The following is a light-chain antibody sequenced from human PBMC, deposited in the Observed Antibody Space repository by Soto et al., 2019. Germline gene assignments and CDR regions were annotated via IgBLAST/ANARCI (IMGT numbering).Light chain of an antibody. CDR2: DAS. Sequence: DIQMTQSPSSLSASVGDRVTITCQASQDIRNRLTWYQQKPGKAPKLLIYDASNLETGVPSRFSGSRSGTDYTFTISSLQHQDIATNYCRQYDNLPPYTFGQGTKLEIK. V-gene: IGKV1-33*01. CDR3: RQYDNLPPYT. CDR1: QDIRNR. J-gene: IGKJ2*01.